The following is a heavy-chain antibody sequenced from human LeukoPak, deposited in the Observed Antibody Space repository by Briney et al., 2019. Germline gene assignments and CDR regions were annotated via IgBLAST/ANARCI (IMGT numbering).Heavy chain of an antibody. D-gene: IGHD3-22*01. J-gene: IGHJ4*02. CDR1: GYTFTGYY. CDR2: INPNSGGT. V-gene: IGHV1-2*02. CDR3: ARVMGTADDSSGYGVLDY. Sequence: GASVKVSCKASGYTFTGYYMHWVRQAPGQGLEWMGWINPNSGGTNYAQKFQGRVTMTRDTSISTAYMELSRLRSDDTAVYYCARVMGTADDSSGYGVLDYWGQGTLVTGSS.